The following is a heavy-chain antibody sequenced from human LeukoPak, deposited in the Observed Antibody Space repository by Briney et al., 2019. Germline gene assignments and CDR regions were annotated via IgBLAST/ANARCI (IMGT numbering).Heavy chain of an antibody. CDR3: ARVRLQPSYYFDF. CDR1: GFTFSSYA. Sequence: GGSLRLSCEASGFTFSSYAMSWVRQAPGKGLEWVSCLSGGGGTTFYPDSVKGRFTIPRDNSKNTLYLQMNSLRPEDTAIYYCARVRLQPSYYFDFWGQGTLVTVSS. V-gene: IGHV3-23*01. D-gene: IGHD5-18*01. CDR2: LSGGGGTT. J-gene: IGHJ4*02.